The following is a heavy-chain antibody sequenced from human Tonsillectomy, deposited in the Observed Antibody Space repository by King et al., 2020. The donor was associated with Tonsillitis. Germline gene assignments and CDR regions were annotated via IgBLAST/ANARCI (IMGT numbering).Heavy chain of an antibody. D-gene: IGHD3-16*01. CDR1: GGSFSGYY. CDR3: ARVYTAFDI. Sequence: VQLQQWGAGMLKPSETLSLTCAVYGGSFSGYYWSWIRQPPGKGLEWIGEINHSGSTNYNPSLKSRVTISVDTSKNQFSLKLSSVTAADTAVYYCARVYTAFDIWGQGTMVTVSS. CDR2: INHSGST. V-gene: IGHV4-34*01. J-gene: IGHJ3*02.